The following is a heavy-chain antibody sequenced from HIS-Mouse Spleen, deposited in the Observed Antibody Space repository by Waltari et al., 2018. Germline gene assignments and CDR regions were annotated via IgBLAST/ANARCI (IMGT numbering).Heavy chain of an antibody. J-gene: IGHJ2*01. CDR3: AREIPYSSSWYDWYFDL. CDR2: IYYSGST. CDR1: GCSISSSSYS. V-gene: IGHV4-39*07. Sequence: QLQLQESGPGLVKPSETLSLTCTSSGCSISSSSYSWGWIRQPPGKGLEWIGSIYYSGSTYYDPSLKSRVTISVDTSKNQFSLKLSSVTAADTAVYYCAREIPYSSSWYDWYFDLWGRGTLVTVSS. D-gene: IGHD6-13*01.